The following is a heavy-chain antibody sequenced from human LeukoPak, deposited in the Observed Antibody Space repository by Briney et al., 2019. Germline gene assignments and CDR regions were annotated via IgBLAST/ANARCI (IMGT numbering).Heavy chain of an antibody. CDR1: GGSFSGYY. CDR3: ARGRYSSSWSRAERGGYFDY. V-gene: IGHV4-34*01. J-gene: IGHJ4*02. D-gene: IGHD6-13*01. CDR2: INHSGST. Sequence: PSETLSLTCAVYGGSFSGYYWSWIRQPPGKGLEWIGEINHSGSTNYNPSLKSRVTISVDTSKNQFSLKLSSVTAADTAVYYCARGRYSSSWSRAERGGYFDYWGQGTLVTVSS.